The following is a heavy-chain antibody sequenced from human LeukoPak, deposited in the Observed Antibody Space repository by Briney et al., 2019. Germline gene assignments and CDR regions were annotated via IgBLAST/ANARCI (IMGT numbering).Heavy chain of an antibody. V-gene: IGHV4-39*07. J-gene: IGHJ4*02. CDR1: GGSISSSSYY. CDR3: ARDSAYYGDYFDY. CDR2: IYYSGST. D-gene: IGHD4-17*01. Sequence: PSETLSLTCTVSGGSISSSSYYWGWIRQPPGKGLEWIGSIYYSGSTYYNPSLKSRVTISVDTSKNQFSLKLSSVTAADTAVYYCARDSAYYGDYFDYWGQGTLVTVSS.